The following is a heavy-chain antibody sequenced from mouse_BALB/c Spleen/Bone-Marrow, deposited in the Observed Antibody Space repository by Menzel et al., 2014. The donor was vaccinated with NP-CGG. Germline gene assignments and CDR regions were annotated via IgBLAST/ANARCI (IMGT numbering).Heavy chain of an antibody. Sequence: EVKLMESGGGLVQPGGSLKFSCAASGFDFSRYWMSWVRQAPGKGLEWIGEINPDSRTINYSPSLKDKFIISRDNAKNTLYLRLNKVRSEDTALYYCARPDYYGYLNYWGQGTTFTVSS. CDR2: INPDSRTI. V-gene: IGHV4-1*02. J-gene: IGHJ2*01. D-gene: IGHD1-1*01. CDR1: GFDFSRYW. CDR3: ARPDYYGYLNY.